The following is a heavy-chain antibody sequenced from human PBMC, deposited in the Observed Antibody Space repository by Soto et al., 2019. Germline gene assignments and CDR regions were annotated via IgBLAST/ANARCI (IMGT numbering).Heavy chain of an antibody. D-gene: IGHD6-25*01. CDR1: GFSLSTSGVG. CDR3: AHRAIAAPGPENWFDP. J-gene: IGHJ5*02. V-gene: IGHV2-5*02. Sequence: SGPTLVNPTQTLTLTCTFSGFSLSTSGVGVGWIRQPPGKALEWLALIYWDDDKRYSPSLKSRLTITKDTSKNQVVLTMTNMDPVDTATYYCAHRAIAAPGPENWFDPWGQGTLVTVSS. CDR2: IYWDDDK.